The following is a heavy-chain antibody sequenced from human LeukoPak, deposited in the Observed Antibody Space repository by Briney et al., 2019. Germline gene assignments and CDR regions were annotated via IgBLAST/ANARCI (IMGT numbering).Heavy chain of an antibody. V-gene: IGHV4-39*01. Sequence: SETLSLTCTVSGGSISSSSYYWGWIRQPPGKGLEWIGSIYYSGSTYYNPSLKSRVTISVDTSKNQFSLKLSSVTAADTAVYYCVQGYCSGGSCYSPFDYWGQGTLVTVSS. CDR3: VQGYCSGGSCYSPFDY. J-gene: IGHJ4*02. CDR2: IYYSGST. CDR1: GGSISSSSYY. D-gene: IGHD2-15*01.